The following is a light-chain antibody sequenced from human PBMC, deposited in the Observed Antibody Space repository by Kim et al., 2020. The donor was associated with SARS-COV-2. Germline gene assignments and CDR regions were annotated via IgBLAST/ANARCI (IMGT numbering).Light chain of an antibody. CDR1: KLANKY. CDR2: QDT. Sequence: SYELTQPPSVSVSPGQTASIPCSGDKLANKYVCWYQQRPGQSPVLVMYQDTKRPSGIPERFSGSNSGNTATLTISGTQALDEADYYCQAWDSPYVVFGGG. CDR3: QAWDSPYVV. V-gene: IGLV3-1*01. J-gene: IGLJ2*01.